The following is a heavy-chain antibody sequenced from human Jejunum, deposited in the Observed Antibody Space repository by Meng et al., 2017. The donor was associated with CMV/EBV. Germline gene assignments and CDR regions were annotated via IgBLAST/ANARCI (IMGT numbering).Heavy chain of an antibody. V-gene: IGHV1-18*01. CDR1: GYSLNTYD. CDR2: ISAYSGNT. Sequence: WKASGYSLNTYDITWVRQAPGQGLEWVAWISAYSGNTESAQKFQDRVTLTIETSTSTAYLELTNLRSDDTAVYYCARGGYNSSPDYWGQGTLVTVSS. D-gene: IGHD5-12*01. CDR3: ARGGYNSSPDY. J-gene: IGHJ4*02.